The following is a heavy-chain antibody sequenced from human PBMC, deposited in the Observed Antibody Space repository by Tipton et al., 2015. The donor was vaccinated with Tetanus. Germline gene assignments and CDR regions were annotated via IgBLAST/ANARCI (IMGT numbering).Heavy chain of an antibody. CDR1: GGSITSDNHY. D-gene: IGHD6-13*01. V-gene: IGHV4-31*11. CDR3: ARDSGIASAGLWFDP. Sequence: LRLSCAVSGGSITSDNHYWSWIRQPPGKGLEWIGYIYHSGSTYYNASLKSRLDISLDTSKNQFSLRLTSVTVADTAVYYCARDSGIASAGLWFDPWGQGTLVTVSS. CDR2: IYHSGST. J-gene: IGHJ5*02.